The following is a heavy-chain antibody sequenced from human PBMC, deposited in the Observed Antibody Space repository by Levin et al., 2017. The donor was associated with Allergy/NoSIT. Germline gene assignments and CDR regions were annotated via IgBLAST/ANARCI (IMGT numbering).Heavy chain of an antibody. CDR1: GFTFNNYD. Sequence: GGSLRLSCAASGFTFNNYDMNWVRQAPGKGLEWVSTVSGSGSSTSYADSVKGRFSISRDNSKYTLYLQMNSLRAEDTAVYYCALDGYSSGWYKGYWGQGTLVTVSS. D-gene: IGHD6-19*01. CDR3: ALDGYSSGWYKGY. CDR2: VSGSGSST. V-gene: IGHV3-23*01. J-gene: IGHJ4*02.